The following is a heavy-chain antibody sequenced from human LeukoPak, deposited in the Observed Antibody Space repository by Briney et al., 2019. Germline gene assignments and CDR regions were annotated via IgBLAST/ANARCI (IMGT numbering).Heavy chain of an antibody. CDR1: GGSISSGSYY. D-gene: IGHD1-1*01. V-gene: IGHV4-61*02. Sequence: SQTLSLTCTVSGGSISSGSYYWSWIRQPAGKGLEWIGRIYTSGSTNYNPSLKSRVTISVDTSKNQFSLKLSSVTAADTAVYYCASWIQFDPWGQGTLVTVSS. CDR2: IYTSGST. CDR3: ASWIQFDP. J-gene: IGHJ5*02.